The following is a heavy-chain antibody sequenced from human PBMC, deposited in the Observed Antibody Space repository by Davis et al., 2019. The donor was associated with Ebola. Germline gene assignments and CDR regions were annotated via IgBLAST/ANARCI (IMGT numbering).Heavy chain of an antibody. V-gene: IGHV4-31*03. CDR1: GGSISSGGYY. CDR2: MYYSGYT. CDR3: ARGRNYYDSSGYWAYYFDY. Sequence: PSETLSLTCTVSGGSISSGGYYWSWIRQHPTKGLEWIGSMYYSGYTNYNPSLKSRVTILVDTSNRQFSLKLSSVTAADTAVYYCARGRNYYDSSGYWAYYFDYWGQGTLVTVSS. D-gene: IGHD3-22*01. J-gene: IGHJ4*02.